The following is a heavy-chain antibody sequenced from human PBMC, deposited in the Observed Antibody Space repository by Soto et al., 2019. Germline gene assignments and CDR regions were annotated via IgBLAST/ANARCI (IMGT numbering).Heavy chain of an antibody. D-gene: IGHD3-3*01. Sequence: QLQLQESGPGLVKPSETLSLTCTVSGGSISSSSYYWGWIRQPPGKGLEWIGSIYYSGSTYYNPSLKSRVTISVDTSKNQFSLKLSSVTAADTAVYYCARGPQIFGVVIGDYWGQGTLVIVSS. J-gene: IGHJ4*02. CDR2: IYYSGST. CDR3: ARGPQIFGVVIGDY. V-gene: IGHV4-39*01. CDR1: GGSISSSSYY.